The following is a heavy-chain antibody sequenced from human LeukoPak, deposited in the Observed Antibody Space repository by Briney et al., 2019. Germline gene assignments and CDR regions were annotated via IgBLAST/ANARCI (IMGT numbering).Heavy chain of an antibody. Sequence: SETLSLTCTVSGGSISGYYWSWIRQPPGNALEWIAYIDDSGDTNSNPSLKSRVTTSVDRSKNQLSLRLNSVTAADTAFYYCARHPPGLRYFDPWGQGTLVTVPP. CDR1: GGSISGYY. CDR3: ARHPPGLRYFDP. CDR2: IDDSGDT. J-gene: IGHJ5*02. V-gene: IGHV4-59*08. D-gene: IGHD3-9*01.